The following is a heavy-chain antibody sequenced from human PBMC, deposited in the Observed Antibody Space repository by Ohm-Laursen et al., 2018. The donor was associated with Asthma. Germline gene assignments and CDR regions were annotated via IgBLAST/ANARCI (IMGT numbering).Heavy chain of an antibody. CDR3: ARDGRLRGSFDY. CDR2: VFHTGNT. Sequence: TLSLTCTVSGDSISIGDYYWTWIRQPPGKGLEWLGYVFHTGNTYYTPSLKSRLSISIDTSKNHFSLKLTSVTAADTALYYCARDGRLRGSFDYWGQGTLVTVSS. J-gene: IGHJ4*02. V-gene: IGHV4-30-4*01. D-gene: IGHD3-10*01. CDR1: GDSISIGDYY.